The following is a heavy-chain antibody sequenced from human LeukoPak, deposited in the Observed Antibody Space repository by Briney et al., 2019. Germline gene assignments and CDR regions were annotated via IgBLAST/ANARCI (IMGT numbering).Heavy chain of an antibody. CDR2: IYYSGST. D-gene: IGHD3-22*01. V-gene: IGHV4-59*08. CDR3: ARVLNDSSGYNYPY. J-gene: IGHJ4*02. CDR1: GGSASSYY. Sequence: SETLSLTCTVSGGSASSYYWSWIRQPPGKGLEWIGYIYYSGSTNNNPSLESRVTISADTSKNQFSLKLSSVTASDTAVYYCARVLNDSSGYNYPYWGQGTLVTVSS.